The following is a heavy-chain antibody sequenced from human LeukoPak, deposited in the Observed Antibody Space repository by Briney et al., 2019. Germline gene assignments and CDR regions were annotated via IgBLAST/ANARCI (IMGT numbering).Heavy chain of an antibody. CDR1: GFTFSSHS. J-gene: IGHJ4*02. D-gene: IGHD5-18*01. V-gene: IGHV3-23*01. CDR2: ISDDAYTI. Sequence: QPGGSLRLSCAASGFTFSSHSMSWVRQAPGRGLEWVSFISDDAYTIHYADSVKGRFTISRDNSKNTLYLQMNSLRAEDTAVYYCAKDLWRIQPNYWGQGTLVTVSS. CDR3: AKDLWRIQPNY.